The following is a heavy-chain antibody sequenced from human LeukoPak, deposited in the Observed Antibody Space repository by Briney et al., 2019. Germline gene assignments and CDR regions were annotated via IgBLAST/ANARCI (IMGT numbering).Heavy chain of an antibody. D-gene: IGHD3-22*01. CDR3: AKAWGYYDSSAYYDAFDI. CDR2: ISGSGSST. V-gene: IGHV3-23*01. Sequence: GGSLRLSCAASGFTFGSYAMSWVRQAPGKGLEWVSAISGSGSSTYYADSVKGRFTISRDNSKNTLYLQMNSLRAEDTAVYYCAKAWGYYDSSAYYDAFDIWGQGTMVTVSS. CDR1: GFTFGSYA. J-gene: IGHJ3*02.